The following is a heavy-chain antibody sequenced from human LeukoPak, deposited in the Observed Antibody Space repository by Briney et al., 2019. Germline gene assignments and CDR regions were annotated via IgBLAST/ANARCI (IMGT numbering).Heavy chain of an antibody. D-gene: IGHD3-9*01. CDR1: GYTFTGYF. CDR3: ARTPVLLRYFDQNWFDP. J-gene: IGHJ5*02. Sequence: ASVKVSCKASGYTFTGYFLHWVRQAPGQGIEWMGWINPNSGGTNYAQKFQGRVTMTRDTSISKAYMELSSLRSDDTAVYYCARTPVLLRYFDQNWFDPWGKGTLVTVSS. V-gene: IGHV1-2*02. CDR2: INPNSGGT.